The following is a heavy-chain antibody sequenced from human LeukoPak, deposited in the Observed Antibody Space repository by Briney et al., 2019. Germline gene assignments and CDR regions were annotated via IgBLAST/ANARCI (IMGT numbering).Heavy chain of an antibody. CDR3: ARVTYYYDSSGYYHCYYMDV. Sequence: PSETLSLTCTVSGGSISSYYWSWIRQPAGKGLEWIGRIYTSGSTNYNPSLKSRVTMSVDTSKNQFSLKLSSVTAADTAVYYCARVTYYYDSSGYYHCYYMDVWGKGTTVTVSS. D-gene: IGHD3-22*01. V-gene: IGHV4-4*07. CDR1: GGSISSYY. CDR2: IYTSGST. J-gene: IGHJ6*03.